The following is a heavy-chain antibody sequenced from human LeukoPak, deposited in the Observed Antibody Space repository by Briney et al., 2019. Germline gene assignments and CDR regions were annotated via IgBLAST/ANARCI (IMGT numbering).Heavy chain of an antibody. D-gene: IGHD3-22*01. Sequence: GASVKVSCKASGYTFTSYDINWVRQAPGQGLEWMGWIRAYNGKTNYAQKLQGRVTMTTDTSTSTAYMELRSLRSDDTAVYYCARGPGGRSGYYPLEDYYYYQYMDVWGKGTTVTVSS. V-gene: IGHV1-18*01. CDR1: GYTFTSYD. J-gene: IGHJ6*03. CDR2: IRAYNGKT. CDR3: ARGPGGRSGYYPLEDYYYYQYMDV.